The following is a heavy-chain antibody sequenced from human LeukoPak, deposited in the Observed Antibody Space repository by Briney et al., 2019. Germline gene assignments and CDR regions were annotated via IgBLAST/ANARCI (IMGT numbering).Heavy chain of an antibody. J-gene: IGHJ6*03. D-gene: IGHD6-19*01. V-gene: IGHV1-69*06. CDR3: ARGVEEQWLVHSYYYYYMDV. Sequence: SVKVSCKASGGTFSSYAISWVRQAPGQGLEWMGGIIPIFGTANYAQKFQGRVTITADKSTSTAYMELSSLRSEDTAVYYCARGVEEQWLVHSYYYYYMDVWGKGTTVTVSS. CDR1: GGTFSSYA. CDR2: IIPIFGTA.